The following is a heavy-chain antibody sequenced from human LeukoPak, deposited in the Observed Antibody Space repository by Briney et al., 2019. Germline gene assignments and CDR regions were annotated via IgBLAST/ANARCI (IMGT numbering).Heavy chain of an antibody. Sequence: GASVKVCCKASGGTFSSYAISWVRQAPGQGLEWMGRIIPILGIANYAQKFQGRVTITADKSTSTAYMELSSLRSEDTAVYYCARVRAYRSGWSDFDYWGQGTLVTVSS. CDR3: ARVRAYRSGWSDFDY. CDR1: GGTFSSYA. D-gene: IGHD6-19*01. J-gene: IGHJ4*02. V-gene: IGHV1-69*04. CDR2: IIPILGIA.